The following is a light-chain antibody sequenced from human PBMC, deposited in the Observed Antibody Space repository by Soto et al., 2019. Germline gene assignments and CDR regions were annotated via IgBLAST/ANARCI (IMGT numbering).Light chain of an antibody. Sequence: ETVMTQSPATLSVSPGERATLSCRASQSVSSKLAWYQQKPGQAPRLLIYGAPTRATGIPARFSGSGSGTEFTLSISSLQSEDSAVYYCQQYNNWPPITFGQGTRLE. V-gene: IGKV3D-15*01. J-gene: IGKJ5*01. CDR1: QSVSSK. CDR2: GAP. CDR3: QQYNNWPPIT.